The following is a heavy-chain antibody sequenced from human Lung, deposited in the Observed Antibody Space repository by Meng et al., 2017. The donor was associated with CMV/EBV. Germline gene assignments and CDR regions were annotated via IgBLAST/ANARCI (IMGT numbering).Heavy chain of an antibody. CDR3: ARTRPLGTKGGWYFDY. D-gene: IGHD1-1*01. Sequence: GSISSGGYYWSWIRQHPGKGLEWIGHIYYSGSTYYNPSLKSRVTISVDTSKNQFSLKLSSVTAADTAVYYCARTRPLGTKGGWYFDYWGQGTLVTVSS. CDR1: GSISSGGYY. J-gene: IGHJ4*02. V-gene: IGHV4-31*02. CDR2: IYYSGST.